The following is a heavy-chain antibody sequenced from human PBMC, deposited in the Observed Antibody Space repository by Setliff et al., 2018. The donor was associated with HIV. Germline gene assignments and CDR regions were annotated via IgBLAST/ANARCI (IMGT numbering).Heavy chain of an antibody. CDR1: GGSISSYY. V-gene: IGHV4-59*12. CDR2: IYYSGST. Sequence: PSETLSLTCTVSGGSISSYYWNWIRQPPGKGLEWIGYIYYSGSTKYNPSLKSRVTISVDTSKNQFSLKLSSVTAADTAVYYCARGGAPSVGAYYYYYMDVWGKGTTVTVSS. CDR3: ARGGAPSVGAYYYYYMDV. J-gene: IGHJ6*03. D-gene: IGHD3-10*01.